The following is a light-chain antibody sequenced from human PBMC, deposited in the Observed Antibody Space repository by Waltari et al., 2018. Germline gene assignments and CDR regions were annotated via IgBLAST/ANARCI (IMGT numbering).Light chain of an antibody. CDR3: GADHGSGSKFVPV. CDR1: SGPNNYK. CDR2: VGPGGIVG. J-gene: IGLJ3*02. Sequence: QPVLTQPPSASASLGASVTLTCTLSSGPNNYKADRYQQRQGKGPRFVMRVGPGGIVGSKGEGIPDRFSVLASGLNRYLTIKNIQEEDESDYHCGADHGSGSKFVPVFGGGTKLTVL. V-gene: IGLV9-49*01.